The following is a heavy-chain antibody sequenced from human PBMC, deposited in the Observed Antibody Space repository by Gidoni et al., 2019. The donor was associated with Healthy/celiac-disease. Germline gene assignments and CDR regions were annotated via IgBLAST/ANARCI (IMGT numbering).Heavy chain of an antibody. V-gene: IGHV3-21*01. CDR1: GFTFSSHS. CDR3: ARAWGDIVVVPAADRDHYYYYGMDV. Sequence: EVQLVESGGGLVKPGGSLRLSCAASGFTFSSHSMNWVRQAPGKGLGWVSSISSSSRYIYYADSVKGRFTISRDNAKNSLYLQMNSLRAEDTAVYYCARAWGDIVVVPAADRDHYYYYGMDVWGQGTTVTVSS. CDR2: ISSSSRYI. J-gene: IGHJ6*02. D-gene: IGHD2-2*01.